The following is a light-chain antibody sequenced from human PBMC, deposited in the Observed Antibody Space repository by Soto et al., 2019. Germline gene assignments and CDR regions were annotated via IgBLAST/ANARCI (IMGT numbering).Light chain of an antibody. CDR3: QKYTRAPFT. J-gene: IGKJ3*01. Sequence: DIQMTQSPSSLSASVGDRVTITCRASQGIDTYLAWYQQKPGQVPKLLIHAASTLRSGVPSRFSGSGSGTDFTLTISSLQPEDVATYFCQKYTRAPFTFGPGTKVDIK. V-gene: IGKV1-27*01. CDR1: QGIDTY. CDR2: AAS.